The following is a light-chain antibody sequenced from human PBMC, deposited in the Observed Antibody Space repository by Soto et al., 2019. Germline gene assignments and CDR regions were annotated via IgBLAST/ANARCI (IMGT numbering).Light chain of an antibody. CDR2: DAS. CDR1: QSISSS. J-gene: IGKJ4*01. CDR3: QQRSSWPLLWT. V-gene: IGKV3-11*01. Sequence: IVMTQSPATLSVSPGERATLSCRASQSISSSLAWYQQKPGQAPRLLIYDASNRATGIPARFSGSGSGTDFTLTISSLEPEDFAVYYCQQRSSWPLLWTFGGGTKVDIK.